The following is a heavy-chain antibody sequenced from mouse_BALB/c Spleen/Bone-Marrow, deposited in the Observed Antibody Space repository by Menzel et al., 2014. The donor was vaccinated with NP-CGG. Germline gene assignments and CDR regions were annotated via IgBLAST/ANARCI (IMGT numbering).Heavy chain of an antibody. Sequence: DVQLQESGPELVKPGASVKISCKASGYSFTGYFMNWVMQSHGKSLEWIGRINPYNGDTFYNQKFKGKATLTVDKSSGTAHMELRSLASEDSAVYYCARSGYYGSSYFDYWGQGTTLTVSS. CDR2: INPYNGDT. V-gene: IGHV1-20*02. J-gene: IGHJ2*01. CDR3: ARSGYYGSSYFDY. D-gene: IGHD1-1*01. CDR1: GYSFTGYF.